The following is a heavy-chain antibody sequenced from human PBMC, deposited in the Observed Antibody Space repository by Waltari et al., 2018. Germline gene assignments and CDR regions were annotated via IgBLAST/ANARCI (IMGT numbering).Heavy chain of an antibody. D-gene: IGHD3-22*01. CDR3: ASRDDSSGYYYS. CDR2: IYYSGST. CDR1: GGSISSYY. J-gene: IGHJ4*02. V-gene: IGHV4-59*01. Sequence: QVQLQESGPGLVKPSETLSLTCTVSGGSISSYYWCWIRQPPGKGLEWIGYIYYSGSTNYNPSLKSRVTISVDTSKNQFSLKLSSVTAADTAVYYCASRDDSSGYYYSWGQGTLVTVSS.